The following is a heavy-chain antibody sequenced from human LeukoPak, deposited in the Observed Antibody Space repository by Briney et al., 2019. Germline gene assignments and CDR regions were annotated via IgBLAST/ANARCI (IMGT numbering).Heavy chain of an antibody. D-gene: IGHD2-15*01. V-gene: IGHV4-34*01. J-gene: IGHJ5*02. CDR3: ARGRGYCSGGSCLIRNWFDP. CDR1: GGSFSGYY. Sequence: SETLSLTCAVYGGSFSGYYWSWIRQPPGKGLEWIGEINHSGSTNCNPSLKSRVTISVDTSKNQFSLKLSSVTAADTAVYYCARGRGYCSGGSCLIRNWFDPWGQGTLVTVSS. CDR2: INHSGST.